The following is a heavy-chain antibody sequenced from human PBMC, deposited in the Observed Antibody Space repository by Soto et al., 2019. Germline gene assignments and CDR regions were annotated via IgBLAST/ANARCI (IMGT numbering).Heavy chain of an antibody. J-gene: IGHJ5*02. D-gene: IGHD3-10*02. CDR2: ISAHNGNT. CDR3: ARGAPHLMYNWFDP. V-gene: IGHV1-18*04. Sequence: ASVKVSCKAFGYTFINYGITWVRQAPGQGLEWMGWISAHNGNTNYAQKLQGRVTMTTDTSTRTAYMELRSLRSDDTAVYYCARGAPHLMYNWFDPWGQGTLVTSPQ. CDR1: GYTFINYG.